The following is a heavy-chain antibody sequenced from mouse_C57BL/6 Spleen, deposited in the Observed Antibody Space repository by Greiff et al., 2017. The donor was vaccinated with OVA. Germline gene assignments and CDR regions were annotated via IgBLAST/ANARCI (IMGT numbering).Heavy chain of an antibody. Sequence: EVQLQESGPGLVKPSQSLSLTCSVTGYSITSGYYWNWIRQFPGNKLEWMGYISYDGSNNYNPSLKNRISITRDTSKNQFFLKLNSVTTEDTATYYCAREAVYDEENYAMDYWGQGTSVTVSS. CDR1: GYSITSGYY. V-gene: IGHV3-6*01. CDR3: AREAVYDEENYAMDY. J-gene: IGHJ4*01. CDR2: ISYDGSN. D-gene: IGHD2-12*01.